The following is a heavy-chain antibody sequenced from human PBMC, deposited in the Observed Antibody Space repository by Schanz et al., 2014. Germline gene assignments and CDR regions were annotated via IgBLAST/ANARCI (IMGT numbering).Heavy chain of an antibody. CDR2: ISGFGTGA. V-gene: IGHV3-23*04. CDR3: ARRVPYSFGLDV. D-gene: IGHD1-1*01. CDR1: GSTFRNYA. J-gene: IGHJ6*02. Sequence: EVQLVESGGGLVKPGGSLRLSCAVSGSTFRNYALVWVRQPPGKGLEWISGISGFGTGAYYADSVKGRFSISRDNSKNTLYLQMNSLRDEDTAMYYCARRVPYSFGLDVWGQGATVTVSS.